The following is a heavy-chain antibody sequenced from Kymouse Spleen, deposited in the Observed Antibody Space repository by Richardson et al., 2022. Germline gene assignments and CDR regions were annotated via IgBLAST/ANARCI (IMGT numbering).Heavy chain of an antibody. D-gene: IGHD3-10*01. V-gene: IGHV3-20*d01. J-gene: IGHJ6*02. CDR2: INWNGGST. Sequence: EVQLVESGGGVVRPGGSLRLSCAASGFTFDDYGMSWVRQAPGKGLEWVSGINWNGGSTGYADSVKGRFTISRDNAKNSLYLQMNSLRAEDTALYYCARDKATMVRGVILYYYYYGMDVWGQGTTVTVSS. CDR1: GFTFDDYG. CDR3: ARDKATMVRGVILYYYYYGMDV.